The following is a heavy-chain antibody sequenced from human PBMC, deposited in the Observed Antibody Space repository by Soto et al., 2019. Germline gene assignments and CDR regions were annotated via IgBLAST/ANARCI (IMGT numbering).Heavy chain of an antibody. D-gene: IGHD3-22*01. CDR3: AKARFYFDSSPYDS. V-gene: IGHV3-43*02. CDR1: GFTFEGYA. J-gene: IGHJ4*02. CDR2: VNADGSDR. Sequence: EVQLVESGGGVVQPGGSLRLSCAASGFTFEGYALHWVRQSSGKGPEWVSLVNADGSDRYYADSVKGRFTISRDNSKDSLYLQMNSLRPEDTAIYYCAKARFYFDSSPYDSWGPGTLVTV.